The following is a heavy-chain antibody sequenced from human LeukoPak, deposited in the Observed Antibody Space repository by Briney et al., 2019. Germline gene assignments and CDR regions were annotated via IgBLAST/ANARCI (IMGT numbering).Heavy chain of an antibody. J-gene: IGHJ5*02. CDR1: GGSISGYS. D-gene: IGHD3-10*01. Sequence: SQTLSLTCTVSGGSISGYSWTWIRQPPGQGLEWIGYFHNSRTTSYNPSLTGRVIISVDTAMDQISLKLNSVTAADTAVYYCARGHLGLSPWGQGTLVTVSS. V-gene: IGHV4-59*01. CDR3: ARGHLGLSP. CDR2: FHNSRTT.